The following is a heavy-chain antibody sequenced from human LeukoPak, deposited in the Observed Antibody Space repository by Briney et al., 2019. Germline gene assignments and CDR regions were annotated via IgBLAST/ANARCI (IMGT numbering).Heavy chain of an antibody. D-gene: IGHD6-19*01. J-gene: IGHJ6*03. CDR3: ARAGYSSAGYYMDV. CDR1: GYTFTGYY. CDR2: INPDNGVT. Sequence: ASVKVSCKASGYTFTGYYIHWVRQAPGQGLEWMGWINPDNGVTNYAQKFQGRVTMTRDTSISTAYMELSRLRSDDTAVYYCARAGYSSAGYYMDVWGKGTTVTISS. V-gene: IGHV1-2*02.